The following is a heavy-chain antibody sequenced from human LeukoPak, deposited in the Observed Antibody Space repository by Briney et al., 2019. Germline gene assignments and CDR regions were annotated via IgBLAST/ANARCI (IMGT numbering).Heavy chain of an antibody. V-gene: IGHV3-66*01. D-gene: IGHD1-26*01. CDR3: ARGELRLDY. CDR2: IDSSGYT. CDR1: GFTVSSNY. J-gene: IGHJ4*02. Sequence: GGSLRLSCAASGFTVSSNYMSWVRQAPGKGLEWVSAIDSSGYTYYADSVKDRFIVSRDNFQNTLYLQMNSVRAEDTAVYYCARGELRLDYWGQGTLVTVSS.